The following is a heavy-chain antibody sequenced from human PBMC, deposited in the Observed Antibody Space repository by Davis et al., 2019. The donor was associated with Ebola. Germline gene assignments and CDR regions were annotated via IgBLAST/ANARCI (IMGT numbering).Heavy chain of an antibody. Sequence: SETLSLTCTVSGGSISSYYWSWIRQPPGKGLEWIGYIYYSGSTNYNPSLKSRVTISVDTSKSQFSLKLSSVTAADTAVYYCASAPRAYYYGMDVWGQGTTVTVSS. J-gene: IGHJ6*02. CDR2: IYYSGST. V-gene: IGHV4-59*01. CDR1: GGSISSYY. CDR3: ASAPRAYYYGMDV.